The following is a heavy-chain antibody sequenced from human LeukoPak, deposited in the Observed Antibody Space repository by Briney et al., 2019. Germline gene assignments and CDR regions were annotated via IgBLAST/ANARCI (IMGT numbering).Heavy chain of an antibody. J-gene: IGHJ5*02. Sequence: PGGSLRLSCAASGFTFSSYSMSWVRQAPGKGLEWVANIKQDGSEKYYVDSVKGRFTISRDNAKNSLYLQMNSLRAEDTAVYYCARNMIEQLVVGGIRFDPWGQGTLVTVSS. V-gene: IGHV3-7*03. CDR2: IKQDGSEK. D-gene: IGHD6-6*01. CDR3: ARNMIEQLVVGGIRFDP. CDR1: GFTFSSYS.